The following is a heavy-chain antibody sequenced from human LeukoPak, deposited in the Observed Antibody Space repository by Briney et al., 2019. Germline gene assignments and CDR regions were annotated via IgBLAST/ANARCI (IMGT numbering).Heavy chain of an antibody. CDR2: MNPNSGNT. Sequence: GASVKVSCKASGYTFTSYDINWVRQATGRGLEWMGWMNPNSGNTGYAQKFQGRVTMTRNTSISTAYMELSSLRSEDTAVYYCARQEGPIAAAGTTWGQGTLVTVSS. CDR1: GYTFTSYD. CDR3: ARQEGPIAAAGTT. J-gene: IGHJ5*02. V-gene: IGHV1-8*01. D-gene: IGHD6-13*01.